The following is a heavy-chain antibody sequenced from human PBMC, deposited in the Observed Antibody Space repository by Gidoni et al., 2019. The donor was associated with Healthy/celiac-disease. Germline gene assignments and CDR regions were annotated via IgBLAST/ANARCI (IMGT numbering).Heavy chain of an antibody. D-gene: IGHD2-2*01. J-gene: IGHJ6*02. CDR1: GFTFSTHG. CDR3: ARARPEDIVVVPAADYYYYGMDV. Sequence: EVQLVESGGGLVKPGVSWRLSCSACGFTFSTHGLNWFPRAPGKGLGWVSSISSSSSYIYYADSVKGRFTISRDNAKNSLYLQMNSLRAEDTAVYYCARARPEDIVVVPAADYYYYGMDVWGQGTTVTVSS. V-gene: IGHV3-21*01. CDR2: ISSSSSYI.